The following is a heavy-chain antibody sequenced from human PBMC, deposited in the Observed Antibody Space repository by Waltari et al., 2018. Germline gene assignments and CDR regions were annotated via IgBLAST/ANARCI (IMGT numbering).Heavy chain of an antibody. CDR2: INTGASDT. J-gene: IGHJ4*02. V-gene: IGHV3-74*01. CDR3: ARGLVTAVGYGDF. Sequence: EEQLVESGGGLVQPGGSLRLFCAASGFTFSNYWMPWVRQAPGKGLVWVSVINTGASDTRYADSVRGRFTISRDDAKNTVYLQMNSLGDEDTAVYYCARGLVTAVGYGDFWGQGTLVTVSS. D-gene: IGHD6-13*01. CDR1: GFTFSNYW.